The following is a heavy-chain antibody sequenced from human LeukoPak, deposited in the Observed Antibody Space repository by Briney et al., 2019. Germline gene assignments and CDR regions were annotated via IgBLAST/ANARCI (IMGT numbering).Heavy chain of an antibody. CDR1: GFTFSNYS. D-gene: IGHD1-26*01. J-gene: IGHJ4*02. Sequence: PWGSLRLSCAASGFTFSNYSQNWVRQAPGKGLEWVSSIRSSTSYIYYADSVKGRFTISRDNAKNSLFLQMNSLRAEDTAVYYCARRGIGGSYYDVYWGQGTLVTVSS. CDR2: IRSSTSYI. CDR3: ARRGIGGSYYDVY. V-gene: IGHV3-21*01.